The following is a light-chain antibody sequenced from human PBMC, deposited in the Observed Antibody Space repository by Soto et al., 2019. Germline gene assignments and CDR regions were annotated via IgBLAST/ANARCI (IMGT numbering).Light chain of an antibody. CDR3: QQYNSYSWT. Sequence: DPRITQSPSTLPASEGDRVTLTCRASQSISSWLAWYQQKPGKAPKLLIYDASSLESGVPSRFSGSGSGTEFTLTISSLQPDDFATYYCQQYNSYSWTFGQGTKVDIK. CDR1: QSISSW. CDR2: DAS. J-gene: IGKJ1*01. V-gene: IGKV1-5*01.